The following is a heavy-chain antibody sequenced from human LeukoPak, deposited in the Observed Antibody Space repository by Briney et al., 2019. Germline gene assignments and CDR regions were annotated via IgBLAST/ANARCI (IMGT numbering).Heavy chain of an antibody. Sequence: TGGSLRLSCAASGFTFSSYAMSWVRQAPGEGLEWVSGISGGGETTYYADSVKGRFTISRDNSKNTLYLQMNSLRAEDTAVYYCAKDGGSSWYRWFDPWGQGTLVTVSS. CDR2: ISGGGETT. J-gene: IGHJ5*02. D-gene: IGHD6-13*01. V-gene: IGHV3-23*01. CDR3: AKDGGSSWYRWFDP. CDR1: GFTFSSYA.